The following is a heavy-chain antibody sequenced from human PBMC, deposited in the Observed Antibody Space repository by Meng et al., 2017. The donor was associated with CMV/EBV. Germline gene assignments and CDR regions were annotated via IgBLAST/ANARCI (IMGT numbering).Heavy chain of an antibody. D-gene: IGHD3-10*01. CDR2: IYYSGST. CDR3: ARSTMVRGVITRYFDL. CDR1: GGSISSYY. J-gene: IGHJ2*01. Sequence: GSLRLSCTVSGGSISSYYWSWIRQPPGKGLEWIGYIYYSGSTNYNPSLKSRVTISVDTSKNQFSLKLSSVTAADTAVYYCARSTMVRGVITRYFDLWGRGTLVTVSS. V-gene: IGHV4-59*01.